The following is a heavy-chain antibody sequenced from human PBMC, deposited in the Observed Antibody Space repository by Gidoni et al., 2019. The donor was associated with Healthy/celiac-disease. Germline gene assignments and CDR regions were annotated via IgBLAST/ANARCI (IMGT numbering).Heavy chain of an antibody. CDR3: ARETVGSFRYGMDD. CDR2: INPNSGGT. J-gene: IGHJ6*02. Sequence: QVQLVQSGAEVKKPGASVNVSCTASGYTFTGYYMQWLRQAPGQGLEWMGWINPNSGGTNYAQKFQGWVTMTRDTSISTAYMELSRLRSDDTAVYYCARETVGSFRYGMDDWGQGTTVTVSS. D-gene: IGHD4-4*01. CDR1: GYTFTGYY. V-gene: IGHV1-2*04.